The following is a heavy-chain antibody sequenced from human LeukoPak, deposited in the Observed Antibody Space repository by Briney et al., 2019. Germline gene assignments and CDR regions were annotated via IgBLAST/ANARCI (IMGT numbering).Heavy chain of an antibody. CDR2: ISCDGSNK. CDR1: GFTFSSYA. Sequence: GRSLRLSCAASGFTFSSYAMHWVRQAPGKGLEWVAVISCDGSNKYYADSVKGRFTISRDNSKNTLYLQMNSLRAEDTAVYYCARERLVRGNWFDPWGQGTLVTVSS. V-gene: IGHV3-30-3*01. D-gene: IGHD3-10*01. J-gene: IGHJ5*02. CDR3: ARERLVRGNWFDP.